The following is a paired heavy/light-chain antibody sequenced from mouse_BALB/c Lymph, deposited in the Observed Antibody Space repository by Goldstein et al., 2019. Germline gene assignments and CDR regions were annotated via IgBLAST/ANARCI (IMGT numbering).Heavy chain of an antibody. CDR2: ISYSGST. Sequence: DVQLQESGPGLVKPSQSLSLTCTVTGYSITSDYAWNWIRQFPGNKLEWMGYISYSGSTSYNPSLKSRISITRDTSKNQFFLQLNSVTTEDTATYYCARNRYDRYFDVWGAGTTVTVSS. D-gene: IGHD2-14*01. J-gene: IGHJ1*01. CDR1: GYSITSDYA. V-gene: IGHV3-2*02. CDR3: ARNRYDRYFDV.
Light chain of an antibody. CDR3: QQSNSWPFT. V-gene: IGKV5-48*01. Sequence: DILLTQSPAILSVSPGERVSFSCRASQSIGTSIHWYQQRTNGSPRLLIKYASESISGIPSRFSGSGSGTDFTLSINSVESEDIADYYCQQSNSWPFTFGSGTKLEIK. CDR2: YAS. CDR1: QSIGTS. J-gene: IGKJ4*01.